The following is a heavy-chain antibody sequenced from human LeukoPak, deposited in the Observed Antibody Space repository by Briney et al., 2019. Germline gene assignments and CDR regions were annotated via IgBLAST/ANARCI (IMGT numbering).Heavy chain of an antibody. V-gene: IGHV3-30*02. CDR3: ANGPHYNILTGFYKVRSHLDY. J-gene: IGHJ4*02. D-gene: IGHD3-9*01. CDR1: GFTFSNYG. Sequence: GRSLRLSCAASGFTFSNYGMHWVRQPPGKGLEWVAFIRYDGGIKHYADSVKGRFTLSRDNSKNTLYLQMNSLRAEDTAVYYCANGPHYNILTGFYKVRSHLDYWGQGTLVTVSS. CDR2: IRYDGGIK.